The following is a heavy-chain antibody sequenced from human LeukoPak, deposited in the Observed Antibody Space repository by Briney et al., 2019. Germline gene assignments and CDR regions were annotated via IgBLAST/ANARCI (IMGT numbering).Heavy chain of an antibody. V-gene: IGHV3-48*04. D-gene: IGHD3-22*01. Sequence: GGPLRLSCAASGFTFSSYSMNWVPQAPGKGLEGVSYISSSGSTIYYADSVKGRFTISRDNAKNSLYLQMNSLRAEDTAVYYCAKDRGGAYYESSVDIWGQGTMVTVSS. J-gene: IGHJ3*02. CDR1: GFTFSSYS. CDR2: ISSSGSTI. CDR3: AKDRGGAYYESSVDI.